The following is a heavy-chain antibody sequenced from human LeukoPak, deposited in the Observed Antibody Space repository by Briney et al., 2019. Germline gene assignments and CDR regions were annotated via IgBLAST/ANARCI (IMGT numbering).Heavy chain of an antibody. CDR1: GFTFSSYG. V-gene: IGHV3-30*03. CDR2: ISYDGSNK. Sequence: PGGSLRLSCAASGFTFSSYGMHWVRQAPGKGLEWVAVISYDGSNKYYADSVKGRFTVSRDNSKNTLYLQMNSLRPEDTAVYYCVRGAYSSIWLNFDYWGQGTLVTVSS. CDR3: VRGAYSSIWLNFDY. J-gene: IGHJ4*02. D-gene: IGHD6-13*01.